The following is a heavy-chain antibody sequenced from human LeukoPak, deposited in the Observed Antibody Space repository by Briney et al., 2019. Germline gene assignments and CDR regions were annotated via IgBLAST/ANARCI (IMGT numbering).Heavy chain of an antibody. V-gene: IGHV1-8*01. CDR3: ARGLPDFWSGYYTGDDY. CDR2: MNPNSGNT. CDR1: GYTFPSYD. J-gene: IGHJ4*02. D-gene: IGHD3-3*01. Sequence: GASVKVSCKASGYTFPSYDINWVRQATGQGLEWMGWMNPNSGNTGYAQKFQGRVTMTRNTSISTAYMELSSLRSEDTAVYYCARGLPDFWSGYYTGDDYWGQGTLVTVSS.